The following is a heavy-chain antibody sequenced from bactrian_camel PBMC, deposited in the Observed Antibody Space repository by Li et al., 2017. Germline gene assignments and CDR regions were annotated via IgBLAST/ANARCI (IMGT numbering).Heavy chain of an antibody. Sequence: VQLVESGGGSVQPGGSLRLSCAASGFTFSDYTMTWVRQAPGKGLEWVSDINSSGRSTNYADSVKGRFTVSRDNVENTVYLQMNSLKSEDTALYYCATYYVGMWYFNYWGQGTQVTVS. CDR1: GFTFSDYT. CDR3: ATYYVGMWYFNY. J-gene: IGHJ4*01. V-gene: IGHV3S40*01. CDR2: INSSGRST. D-gene: IGHD2*01.